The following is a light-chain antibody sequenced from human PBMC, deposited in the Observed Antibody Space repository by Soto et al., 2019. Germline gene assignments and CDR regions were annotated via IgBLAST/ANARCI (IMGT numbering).Light chain of an antibody. CDR3: MQSTQLPPT. CDR1: QSLLHITGETF. J-gene: IGKJ5*01. V-gene: IGKV2D-29*02. CDR2: EVS. Sequence: DVAMTQTPRSLSVAPGQPASISCKYSQSLLHITGETFLFWYLQKPGQSPQLLIYEVSTRVSGVPDRFSGSGSGTDFTLEISRVETDDVGMYYCMQSTQLPPTLGQGTRLEI.